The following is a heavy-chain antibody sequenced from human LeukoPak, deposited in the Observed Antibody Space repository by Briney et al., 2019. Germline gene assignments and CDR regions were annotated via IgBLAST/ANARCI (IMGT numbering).Heavy chain of an antibody. J-gene: IGHJ3*02. D-gene: IGHD1-26*01. V-gene: IGHV4-39*07. CDR2: IYHSGST. CDR3: ARDSPEYNGSPEGAFDI. Sequence: KPSETLSLTCTVSGGSISSSSYYWGWIRQPPGRGLEWIGSIYHSGSTNYNPSLKSRVTISVDKSKNQFSLKLSSVTAADTAVYYCARDSPEYNGSPEGAFDIWGQGTMVTVSS. CDR1: GGSISSSSYY.